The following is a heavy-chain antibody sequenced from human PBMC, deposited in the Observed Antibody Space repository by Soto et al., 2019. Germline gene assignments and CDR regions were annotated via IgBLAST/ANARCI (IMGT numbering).Heavy chain of an antibody. CDR1: GGTFSSYA. CDR3: ARVGVTMVRGVITYYYYYGMDV. CDR2: IIPIFGTA. D-gene: IGHD3-10*01. J-gene: IGHJ6*02. V-gene: IGHV1-69*01. Sequence: QVQLVQSGAEVKKPGSSVKVSCKASGGTFSSYAISWVRQAPGQGLEWMGGIIPIFGTANYAQKFQGRVTITADESTSTAYMELSSLGSEDTAVYYCARVGVTMVRGVITYYYYYGMDVWGQGTTVNVSS.